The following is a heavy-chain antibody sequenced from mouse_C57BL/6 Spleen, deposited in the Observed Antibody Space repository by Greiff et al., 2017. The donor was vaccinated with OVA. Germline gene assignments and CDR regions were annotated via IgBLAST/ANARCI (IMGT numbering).Heavy chain of an antibody. CDR2: LDPEDGET. V-gene: IGHV14-2*01. J-gene: IGHJ3*01. CDR1: GFNIKDYY. Sequence: VHVKQSGAELVKPGASVKLSCTASGFNIKDYYLPWVKQRTEQGLEWIGRLDPEDGETKYAPKFQGKATRTADTSSNTAYLQLSSLTSEDTAVYYCARGHGSSLFAYWGQGTLVTVSA. D-gene: IGHD1-1*01. CDR3: ARGHGSSLFAY.